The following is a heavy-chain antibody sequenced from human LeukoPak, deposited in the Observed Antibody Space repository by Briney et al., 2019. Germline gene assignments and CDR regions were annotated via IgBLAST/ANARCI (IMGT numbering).Heavy chain of an antibody. CDR1: GGSVTNSY. CDR3: ARRHQITTYSPYAFDI. J-gene: IGHJ3*02. V-gene: IGHV4-4*08. CDR2: IYSSGFT. D-gene: IGHD2-21*01. Sequence: SETLSLTCTISGGSVTNSYWSWVRRPPGKGLEWLGNIYSSGFTNSKSSLRSRLTMSFDTSRKQFSLRLTSVTAADTAVYYCARRHQITTYSPYAFDIWGQGTMVTVPS.